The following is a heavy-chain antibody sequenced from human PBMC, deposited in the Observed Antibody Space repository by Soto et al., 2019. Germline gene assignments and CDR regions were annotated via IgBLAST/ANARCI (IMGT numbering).Heavy chain of an antibody. Sequence: SETLSLTCTVSGGSVSSGSYYWSWIRQPPGKGLEWIGYIYYSGSTNYNPSLKSRVTISVDTSKNQFSLKLSSVTAADTAVYYCARDLAAAGMDDCYYYGMDVWGQGTTVTVSS. V-gene: IGHV4-61*01. J-gene: IGHJ6*02. D-gene: IGHD6-13*01. CDR3: ARDLAAAGMDDCYYYGMDV. CDR2: IYYSGST. CDR1: GGSVSSGSYY.